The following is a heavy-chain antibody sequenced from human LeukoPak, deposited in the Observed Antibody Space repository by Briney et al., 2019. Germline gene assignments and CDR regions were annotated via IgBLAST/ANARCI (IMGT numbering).Heavy chain of an antibody. CDR2: IIPILGIA. D-gene: IGHD4-23*01. CDR1: GGTFSSYA. CDR3: ARESYSGNPYFDY. J-gene: IGHJ4*02. V-gene: IGHV1-69*04. Sequence: GASVKVSCKASGGTFSSYAISWVRQAPGQGLEWMGRIIPILGIANYAQKFQGRVTITADKSTSTAYMELSSLRSEETAMYYCARESYSGNPYFDYWGQGTLVTVSS.